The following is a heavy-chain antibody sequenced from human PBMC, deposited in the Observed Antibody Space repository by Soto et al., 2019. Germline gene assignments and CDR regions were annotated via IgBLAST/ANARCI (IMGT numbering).Heavy chain of an antibody. CDR3: AREGVGPTSGSFEY. D-gene: IGHD1-26*01. CDR1: GGTFSSYV. Sequence: QVHLVQSGAEVKKPGSSMKVSCKVSGGTFSSYVLSWVRQAPGQGLEWMGRIIPMFGTTDYAENFQGRLTIIADESTSTAYMALSSLRSEDTALYFCAREGVGPTSGSFEYWGQGTLVSVST. J-gene: IGHJ4*02. V-gene: IGHV1-69*15. CDR2: IIPMFGTT.